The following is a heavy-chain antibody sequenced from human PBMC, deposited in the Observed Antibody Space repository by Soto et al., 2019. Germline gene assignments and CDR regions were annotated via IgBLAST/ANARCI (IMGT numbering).Heavy chain of an antibody. CDR2: IIPIFGTA. D-gene: IGHD5-12*01. Sequence: WASVKVSCKASGGTFSSYAISWVRQAPGQGLEWMGGIIPIFGTANYAQKFQGRVTITADESTSTAYMELSSLRSEDTAVYYCARDGYNYQYYFDYWGQGTLVTVSS. CDR3: ARDGYNYQYYFDY. J-gene: IGHJ4*02. CDR1: GGTFSSYA. V-gene: IGHV1-69*13.